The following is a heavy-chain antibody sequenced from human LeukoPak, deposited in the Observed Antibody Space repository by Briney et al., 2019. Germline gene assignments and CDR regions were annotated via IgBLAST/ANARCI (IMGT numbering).Heavy chain of an antibody. CDR3: ARYDGDYFDY. J-gene: IGHJ4*02. V-gene: IGHV4-59*01. D-gene: IGHD3-10*01. CDR2: IYYSGST. CDR1: GGSISSYY. Sequence: PSGTLSLTCTVSGGSISSYYWSWIRQPPGKGLEWIGYIYYSGSTNYNPSLKSRVTISVDTSKNQFSLKLSSVTAADTAVYYCARYDGDYFDYWGQGTLVTVSS.